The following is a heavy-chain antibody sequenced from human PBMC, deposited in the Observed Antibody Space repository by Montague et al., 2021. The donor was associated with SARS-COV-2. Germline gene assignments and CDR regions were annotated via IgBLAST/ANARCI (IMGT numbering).Heavy chain of an antibody. CDR2: SYYSGTT. D-gene: IGHD3-10*01. Sequence: SETLSLTRTLSGDSFNSPKHYCAWIRQPPGKGLEWIGSSYYSGTTYDXPSLRSQVTISVDTSKTQFSLKMNSVTAADTAVYYCARGSYGSGSYHAFDIWSQGTVVAVSS. V-gene: IGHV4-39*01. J-gene: IGHJ3*02. CDR3: ARGSYGSGSYHAFDI. CDR1: GDSFNSPKHY.